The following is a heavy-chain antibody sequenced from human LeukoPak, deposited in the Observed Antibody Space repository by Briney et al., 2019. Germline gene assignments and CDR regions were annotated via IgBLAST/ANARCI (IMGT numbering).Heavy chain of an antibody. D-gene: IGHD3-3*01. J-gene: IGHJ6*02. V-gene: IGHV3-33*01. CDR3: ARDDPRYRGDYYTGMDV. CDR2: IWYDESNR. CDR1: GFIFSHHG. Sequence: GGSLRLSCEASGFIFSHHGMHWVRQAPGKGLEWVAVIWYDESNRYYADSVKGRFTISRDNSQNTSYLQMNRLGAEDTGVYYCARDDPRYRGDYYTGMDVWGQGTTVTVSS.